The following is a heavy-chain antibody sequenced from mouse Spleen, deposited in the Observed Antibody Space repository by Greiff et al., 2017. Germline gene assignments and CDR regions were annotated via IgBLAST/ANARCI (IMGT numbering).Heavy chain of an antibody. V-gene: IGHV3-6*01. CDR1: GYSITSGYY. D-gene: IGHD2-14*01. J-gene: IGHJ2*01. CDR2: ISYDGSN. CDR3: ARNYRYDDLYFDY. Sequence: EVKLQESGPGLVKPSQSLSLTCSVTGYSITSGYYWNWIRQFPGNKLEWMGYISYDGSNNYNPSLKNRISITRDTSKNQFFLKLNSVTTEDTATYYCARNYRYDDLYFDYWGQGTTLTVSS.